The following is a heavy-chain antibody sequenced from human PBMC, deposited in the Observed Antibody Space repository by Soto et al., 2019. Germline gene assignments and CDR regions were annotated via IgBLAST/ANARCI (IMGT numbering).Heavy chain of an antibody. D-gene: IGHD5-12*01. CDR3: AKSPRGEMATD. Sequence: QVQLVQSGGEVKKPGASVTVSCKASGYTFINYHITWVRQAPGQGLEWMAWINTYNGITDYAHRFQGRVTMTRDTATSTAYMELRNRGSDDTAVYFCAKSPRGEMATDWGQGTLVTVSS. J-gene: IGHJ4*02. V-gene: IGHV1-18*01. CDR2: INTYNGIT. CDR1: GYTFINYH.